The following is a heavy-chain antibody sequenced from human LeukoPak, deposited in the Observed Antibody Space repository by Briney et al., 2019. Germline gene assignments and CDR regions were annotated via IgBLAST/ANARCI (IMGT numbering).Heavy chain of an antibody. V-gene: IGHV1-18*01. Sequence: GASVKVSCKASGYTFTSYDINWVRQATGQGLEWMGWISAYNGNTNYAQKLQGRVTMTTDTSTSTAYMELRSLRSDDTAVYYCARVILMGTFDIWGQGTMVTVSS. CDR3: ARVILMGTFDI. J-gene: IGHJ3*02. CDR1: GYTFTSYD. CDR2: ISAYNGNT. D-gene: IGHD1-26*01.